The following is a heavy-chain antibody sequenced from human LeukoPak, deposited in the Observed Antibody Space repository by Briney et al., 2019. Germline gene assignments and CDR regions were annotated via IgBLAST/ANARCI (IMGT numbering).Heavy chain of an antibody. CDR3: ASAPIAARPRYYFDY. D-gene: IGHD6-6*01. Sequence: GASVKVSCKASGGTFSSYAISWVRQAPGQGLEWMGGIIPIFGTANYAQKLQGRVTITTDESTSTAYMELSSLRSEDTAVYYCASAPIAARPRYYFDYWGQGTLVTVSS. CDR2: IIPIFGTA. J-gene: IGHJ4*02. V-gene: IGHV1-69*05. CDR1: GGTFSSYA.